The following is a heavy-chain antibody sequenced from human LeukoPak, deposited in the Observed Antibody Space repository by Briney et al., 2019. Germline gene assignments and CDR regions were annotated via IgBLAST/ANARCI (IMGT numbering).Heavy chain of an antibody. J-gene: IGHJ4*02. D-gene: IGHD3-10*01. CDR2: IYYSGST. CDR3: ARVVYGSGSYYPDY. CDR1: GGSISSYY. Sequence: SQTLSLTCNVSGGSISSYYWSWIRQHPGKGLEWIGYIYYSGSTYYNPSLKSRVTISVDTSKNQSSLKLSSVTAADTAVYYCARVVYGSGSYYPDYWGQGTLVTVSS. V-gene: IGHV4-31*03.